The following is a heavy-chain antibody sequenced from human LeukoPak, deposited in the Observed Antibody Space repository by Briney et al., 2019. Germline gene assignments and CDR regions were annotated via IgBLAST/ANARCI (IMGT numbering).Heavy chain of an antibody. J-gene: IGHJ4*02. Sequence: GGSLRLSCAASGFTFSSYWMSWVRQAPGKGLEWVANIKQDGSEKYYVDSVKGRFTISRDNAKNSLYLQMNSLRVEDTAVYYCARDGLAAVLDYWGQGTLVTVSS. V-gene: IGHV3-7*01. CDR1: GFTFSSYW. CDR2: IKQDGSEK. CDR3: ARDGLAAVLDY. D-gene: IGHD6-13*01.